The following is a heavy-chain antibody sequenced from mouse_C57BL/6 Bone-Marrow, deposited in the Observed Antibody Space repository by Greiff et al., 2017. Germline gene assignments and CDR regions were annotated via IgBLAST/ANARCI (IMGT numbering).Heavy chain of an antibody. CDR3: ARGVLLRKRGYAMDY. Sequence: QVQLQQSGAELVRPGASVKLSCKASGYTFTDYYINWVKQRPGQGLEWIARIYPGSGNTYYNEKFKGKATLTAAKSSSTAYMQLSSLTSEDSAVYFWARGVLLRKRGYAMDYWGQGTSVTVSS. CDR2: IYPGSGNT. CDR1: GYTFTDYY. D-gene: IGHD1-1*01. V-gene: IGHV1-76*01. J-gene: IGHJ4*01.